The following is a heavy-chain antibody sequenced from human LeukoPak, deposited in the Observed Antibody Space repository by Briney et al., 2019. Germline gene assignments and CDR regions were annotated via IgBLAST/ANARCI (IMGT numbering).Heavy chain of an antibody. CDR2: VRGSGGST. J-gene: IGHJ4*02. CDR3: AKDSHSGTYFDS. D-gene: IGHD1-26*01. V-gene: IGHV3-23*01. Sequence: PGGSLRLSCAASGFAFSSYDMSWVRQAPGKGLEWVSAVRGSGGSTYYADSVKGRFTISRDNSKSTLFLQMNSLRAEDTAVYYCAKDSHSGTYFDSWGRGTLVTVSS. CDR1: GFAFSSYD.